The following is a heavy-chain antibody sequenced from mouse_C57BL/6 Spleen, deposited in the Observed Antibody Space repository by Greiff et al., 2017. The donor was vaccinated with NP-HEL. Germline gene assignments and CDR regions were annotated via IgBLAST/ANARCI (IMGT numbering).Heavy chain of an antibody. CDR1: GYTFTSYW. CDR2: IDPSDSYT. J-gene: IGHJ4*01. Sequence: QVQLQQPGAELVMPGASVKLSCKASGYTFTSYWMHWVKQRPGQGLEWIGEIDPSDSYTNYNQKFKGKSTLTVDKSSSTAYMQLRSLTSEDSAVYYCARSKGPGAMDDWGQGTSVTVSS. CDR3: ARSKGPGAMDD. D-gene: IGHD4-1*01. V-gene: IGHV1-69*01.